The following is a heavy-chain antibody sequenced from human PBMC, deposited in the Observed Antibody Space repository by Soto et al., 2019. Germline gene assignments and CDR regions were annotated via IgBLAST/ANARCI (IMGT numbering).Heavy chain of an antibody. J-gene: IGHJ6*02. CDR1: GYTFTSYV. CDR2: ISAYNGNT. V-gene: IGHV1-18*01. D-gene: IGHD6-13*01. CDR3: ASYREQLVLYGMDV. Sequence: QVQLVQSGAEVKKPRASVKVSCKASGYTFTSYVISWVRQAPGQGLEWMGWISAYNGNTNYAQKFQGRVTMTTDTSPSTAYMELRSLRSDDTAVYYCASYREQLVLYGMDVWGQGTTVTVSS.